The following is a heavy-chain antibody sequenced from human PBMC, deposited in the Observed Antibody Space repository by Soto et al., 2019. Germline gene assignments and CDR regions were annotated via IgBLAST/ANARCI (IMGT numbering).Heavy chain of an antibody. CDR2: IGPSSGNT. J-gene: IGHJ4*02. CDR3: ATGSLGYCSGGSCSFFDY. CDR1: GYTFTSYT. D-gene: IGHD2-15*01. V-gene: IGHV1-18*01. Sequence: ASVKVSCKASGYTFTSYTISWVRQAPGQGLEWVGWIGPSSGNTDSARNLQGRVTMTTDISTNTAYMELSSLRSEDTAVYYCATGSLGYCSGGSCSFFDYWGQGTLVTVSS.